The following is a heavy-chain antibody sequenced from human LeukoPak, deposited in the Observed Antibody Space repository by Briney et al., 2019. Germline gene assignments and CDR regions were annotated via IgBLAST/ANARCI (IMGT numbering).Heavy chain of an antibody. J-gene: IGHJ3*02. V-gene: IGHV4-39*01. CDR2: IYYSGST. CDR1: GGSISSSSYY. D-gene: IGHD5-18*01. Sequence: SETLSLTCTVSGGSISSSSYYWGWIRQPPGKGLEWIGSIYYSGSTYYNPSLKSRVTISVDTSKNQFSLKLSSVTAADTAVYYCARMDTLSGAASDIWGQGTMVTVSS. CDR3: ARMDTLSGAASDI.